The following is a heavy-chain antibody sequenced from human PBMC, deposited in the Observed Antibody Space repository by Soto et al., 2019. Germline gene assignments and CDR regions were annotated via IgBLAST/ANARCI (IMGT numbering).Heavy chain of an antibody. D-gene: IGHD5-12*01. V-gene: IGHV3-11*05. Sequence: PGGSLRLSCVGSGFTFSDHYMSWIRQAPGKGLEWVSYISSSSRDTNYADSVKGHFTISRDNAKKSLYLQMNSLRAEDTAVYYWVRARDGYNPDAFDIWGQGTMVTVSS. CDR2: ISSSSRDT. CDR3: VRARDGYNPDAFDI. J-gene: IGHJ3*02. CDR1: GFTFSDHY.